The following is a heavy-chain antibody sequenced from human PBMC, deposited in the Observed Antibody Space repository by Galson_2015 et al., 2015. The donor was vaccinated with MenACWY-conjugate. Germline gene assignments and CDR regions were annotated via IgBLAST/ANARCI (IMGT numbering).Heavy chain of an antibody. V-gene: IGHV3-11*01. Sequence: SLRLSCAASGFTFSDYDMSWIRQAPGKGLEWVSYISSGGSSINHAEFVKGRFTISRDNAKNSQYLQMNSLRAEDTAVYYCAREGGAAKEFDDWAQGTLVTVSS. D-gene: IGHD2-15*01. CDR1: GFTFSDYD. CDR3: AREGGAAKEFDD. J-gene: IGHJ4*02. CDR2: ISSGGSSI.